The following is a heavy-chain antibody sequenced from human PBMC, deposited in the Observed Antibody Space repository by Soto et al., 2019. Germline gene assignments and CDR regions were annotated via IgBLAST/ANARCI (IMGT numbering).Heavy chain of an antibody. V-gene: IGHV1-69*02. CDR1: GGTFSSYT. CDR2: IIPILGIA. D-gene: IGHD6-13*01. Sequence: SVKVSCKASGGTFSSYTISWVRQAPGQGLEWMGRIIPILGIANYAQKFQGRVTITADKSTSTAYMELSSLRSEDTAVYYCAAWHHSSSWYAYWGQGTLVTVSS. J-gene: IGHJ4*02. CDR3: AAWHHSSSWYAY.